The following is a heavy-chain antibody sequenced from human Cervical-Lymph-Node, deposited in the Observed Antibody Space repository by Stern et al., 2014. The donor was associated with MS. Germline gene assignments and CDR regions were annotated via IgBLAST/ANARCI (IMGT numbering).Heavy chain of an antibody. Sequence: EMQLVESGGGLVQPGGSLRLSCAASGFTFSSYAMSWVRQAPGKGLECVSAISGSGGSTYYANTVKGRFTISRDNSKNTLYVQMNSLRAEDTAVYYCAKDVGRFVDTAMEFDYWGQGTLVTVSS. CDR1: GFTFSSYA. D-gene: IGHD5-18*01. J-gene: IGHJ4*02. V-gene: IGHV3-23*04. CDR3: AKDVGRFVDTAMEFDY. CDR2: ISGSGGST.